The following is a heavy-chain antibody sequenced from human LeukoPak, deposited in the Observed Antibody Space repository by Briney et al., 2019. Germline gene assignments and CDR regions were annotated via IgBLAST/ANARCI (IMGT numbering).Heavy chain of an antibody. D-gene: IGHD6-13*01. CDR1: GFTVSSNY. CDR3: AKDEGGQQLAPGDY. J-gene: IGHJ4*02. V-gene: IGHV3-30*02. Sequence: GGSLRLSCAASGFTVSSNYMSWVRQAPGKGLEWVAFIRYDGSNKYYADSVKGRFTISRDNSKNTLYLQMNSLRAEDTAVYYCAKDEGGQQLAPGDYWGQGTLVTVSS. CDR2: IRYDGSNK.